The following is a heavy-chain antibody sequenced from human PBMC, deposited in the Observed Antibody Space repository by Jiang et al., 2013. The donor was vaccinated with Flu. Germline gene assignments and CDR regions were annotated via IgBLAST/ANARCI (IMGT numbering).Heavy chain of an antibody. Sequence: LLKPSETLSLTCAVYGGSFSGYYWSWIHQPPGKGLEWIGEINHSGSTNYNPSLKSRVTISVDTSKNQFSLKLSSVTAADTAVYYCARGAQNSDSSGYYCFDYWGQGTLVTVSS. D-gene: IGHD3-22*01. CDR1: GGSFSGYY. CDR3: ARGAQNSDSSGYYCFDY. V-gene: IGHV4-34*01. CDR2: INHSGST. J-gene: IGHJ4*02.